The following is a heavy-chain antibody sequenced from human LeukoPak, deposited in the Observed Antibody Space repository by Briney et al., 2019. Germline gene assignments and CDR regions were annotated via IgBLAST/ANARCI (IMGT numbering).Heavy chain of an antibody. Sequence: ASVKVSCKASGYTFTVYYMHWVRQAPGQGLEWMGWINPNSGGTNYAQKFQGRVTMTRDTSISTAYMELSRLRSDDTAVYYCAREFYDYGDYEYYFCGQGTLVTVSS. D-gene: IGHD4-17*01. CDR1: GYTFTVYY. CDR2: INPNSGGT. V-gene: IGHV1-2*02. CDR3: AREFYDYGDYEYYF. J-gene: IGHJ4*02.